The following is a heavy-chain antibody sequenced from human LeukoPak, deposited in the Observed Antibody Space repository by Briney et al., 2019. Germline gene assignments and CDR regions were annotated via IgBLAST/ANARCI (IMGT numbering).Heavy chain of an antibody. CDR1: GFTFSSYA. J-gene: IGHJ1*01. Sequence: GGSLRLSCAASGFTFSSYAMSWVRQAPGKGLEWVSAISGSGGSTYYADSVKGRFTISRDDSKNTLFLQMNSLRAEDTAVYYCARGIYYYDSSGYYLEYFQHWGQGTLVTVSS. V-gene: IGHV3-23*01. D-gene: IGHD3-22*01. CDR2: ISGSGGST. CDR3: ARGIYYYDSSGYYLEYFQH.